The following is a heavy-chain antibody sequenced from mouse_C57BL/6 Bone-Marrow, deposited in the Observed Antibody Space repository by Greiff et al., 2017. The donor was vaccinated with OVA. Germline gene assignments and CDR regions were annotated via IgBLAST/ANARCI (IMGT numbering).Heavy chain of an antibody. D-gene: IGHD1-1*01. Sequence: VQLKESGAELVRPGASVKLSCTASGFNIKDDYMHWVQQRPEQGLEWIGWLDPENGDTESASKFQGKATITVDNSSNTAYLQLSRLTSEDTAVNDCTTKPVVRYFDYWGQGTTLTVSS. CDR2: LDPENGDT. CDR3: TTKPVVRYFDY. V-gene: IGHV14-4*01. J-gene: IGHJ2*01. CDR1: GFNIKDDY.